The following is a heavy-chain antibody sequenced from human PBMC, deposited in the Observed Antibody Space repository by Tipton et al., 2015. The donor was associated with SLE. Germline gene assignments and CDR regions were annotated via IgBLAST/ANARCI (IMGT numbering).Heavy chain of an antibody. CDR1: GFTFSSYA. Sequence: SLRLSCAASGFTFSSYALHWVRQAPGKGLEGVAVISYDGSNKYYADSVKGRFTISRDNSKNTLYLQMNSLRAEYTAVYYCTSLSAAENYYGSDAWGQGTSVTVSS. D-gene: IGHD2-15*01. V-gene: IGHV3-30*04. CDR2: ISYDGSNK. CDR3: TSLSAAENYYGSDA. J-gene: IGHJ6*02.